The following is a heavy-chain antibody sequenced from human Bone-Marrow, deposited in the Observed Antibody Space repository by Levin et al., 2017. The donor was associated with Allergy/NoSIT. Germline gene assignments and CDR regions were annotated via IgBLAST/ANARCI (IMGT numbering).Heavy chain of an antibody. CDR2: INHSGST. CDR1: GGSISSINW. J-gene: IGHJ5*01. D-gene: IGHD5-12*01. CDR3: ARDPGVEYDLLTGYSGWFDS. V-gene: IGHV4-4*02. Sequence: RASETLSLTCTVSGGSISSINWWNWVRQSPEKGLEWIGEINHSGSTKYNPSLESRVTILVDKSNNQFFLRLTSLTAADTAVYYCARDPGVEYDLLTGYSGWFDSWGQGTLVTVSS.